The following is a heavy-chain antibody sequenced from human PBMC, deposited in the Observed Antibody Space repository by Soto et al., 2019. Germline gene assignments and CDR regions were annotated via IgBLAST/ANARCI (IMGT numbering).Heavy chain of an antibody. CDR1: GGTFSSYA. J-gene: IGHJ3*02. CDR3: ARGQPVYDYVWGSYRSDAFDI. V-gene: IGHV1-69*13. Sequence: SSVKVSFKASGGTFSSYAINLLLHAPVQLLELMGGIIPIFGTANYAQKFQGRVTITADESTSTAYMELSSLRSEDTAVYYCARGQPVYDYVWGSYRSDAFDIWGQGTMVTVSS. D-gene: IGHD3-16*02. CDR2: IIPIFGTA.